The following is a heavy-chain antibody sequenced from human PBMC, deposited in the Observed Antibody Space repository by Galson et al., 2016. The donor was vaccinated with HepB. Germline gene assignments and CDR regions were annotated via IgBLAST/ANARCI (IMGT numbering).Heavy chain of an antibody. CDR3: ARVFIGAVGVVTHYYGLDV. CDR2: IYYTGST. Sequence: SETLSLTCTVSGDSVSSGSYYWSWIRQPPGKGLEWIGYIYYTGSTNCNPSLKSRVTISVETSKNQFSLKLNSVTAADTAVYYWARVFIGAVGVVTHYYGLDVWGQGTTVTVSS. CDR1: GDSVSSGSYY. V-gene: IGHV4-61*01. D-gene: IGHD3-3*01. J-gene: IGHJ6*02.